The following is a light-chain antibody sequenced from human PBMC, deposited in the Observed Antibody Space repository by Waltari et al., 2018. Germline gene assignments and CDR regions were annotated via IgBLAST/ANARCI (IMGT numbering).Light chain of an antibody. CDR2: GVN. CDR1: SRDVGGYNY. CDR3: TSYTSSDSWV. J-gene: IGLJ3*02. V-gene: IGLV2-14*03. Sequence: QSALTQPASVSGSPGQSITISCTGTSRDVGGYNYVSWYKQHPNRAPQLMIYGVNKRPSGVAVRFSGSKSDNPASLTISGLQADDEADYYCTSYTSSDSWVFGGGTKLTVL.